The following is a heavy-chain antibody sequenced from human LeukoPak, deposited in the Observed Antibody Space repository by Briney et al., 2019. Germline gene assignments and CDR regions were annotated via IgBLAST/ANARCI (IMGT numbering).Heavy chain of an antibody. V-gene: IGHV3-74*01. CDR1: GFTFSSYW. J-gene: IGHJ4*02. CDR3: ARQKYQLLNDY. D-gene: IGHD2-2*01. Sequence: GGSLRLSCAASGFTFSSYWMHWVRHAPGKGLVWVSRINPDGSSTSYADSVKGRFTISRDNAKNTLYLQMSSLRAEDTAVYHCARQKYQLLNDYWGQGTLVTVSS. CDR2: INPDGSST.